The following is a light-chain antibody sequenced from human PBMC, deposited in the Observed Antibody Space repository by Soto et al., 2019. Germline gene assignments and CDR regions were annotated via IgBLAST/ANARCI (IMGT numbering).Light chain of an antibody. CDR3: QQYGSSGT. CDR1: QGVSRY. V-gene: IGKV3-20*01. J-gene: IGKJ1*01. CDR2: AAS. Sequence: IVLTQSPGTLSLSPGERARLSCRASQGVSRYVAWYQQKPGQVPRLLIYAASRRATGTPDRFSGSGSGTDFTLTISRLEPEDFAVYYCQQYGSSGTFGQGTKVDIK.